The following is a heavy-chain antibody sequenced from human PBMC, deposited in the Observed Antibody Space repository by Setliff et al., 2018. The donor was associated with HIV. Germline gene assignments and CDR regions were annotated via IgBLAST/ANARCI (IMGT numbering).Heavy chain of an antibody. V-gene: IGHV4-31*03. J-gene: IGHJ6*02. CDR1: GDSVSSGGCY. CDR2: LFYSGTT. D-gene: IGHD3-3*02. Sequence: SETLSLTCSVSGDSVSSGGCYWSWIRQRPDKGLEWIGHLFYSGTTYYSPSLKSRVIISRDTSENQFSLQLSSVTAADTAVYYCARITIFVPVDPYFYGMDGWGQGTTVTVSS. CDR3: ARITIFVPVDPYFYGMDG.